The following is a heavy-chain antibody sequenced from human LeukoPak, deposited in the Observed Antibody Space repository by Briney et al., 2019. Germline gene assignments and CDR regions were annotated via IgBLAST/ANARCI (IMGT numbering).Heavy chain of an antibody. J-gene: IGHJ5*02. CDR1: GVSFGGYY. CDR3: ARASAYSSSSGVNL. CDR2: IDHSGIT. V-gene: IGHV4-34*01. D-gene: IGHD6-6*01. Sequence: PSETLSLTCGVYGVSFGGYYWTWIRQPPGRGLEWIGQIDHSGITNYNPSLKSRVFISLDTSKNQFSLNMYSVTAADTAVYYCARASAYSSSSGVNLWGQGTLVTVSS.